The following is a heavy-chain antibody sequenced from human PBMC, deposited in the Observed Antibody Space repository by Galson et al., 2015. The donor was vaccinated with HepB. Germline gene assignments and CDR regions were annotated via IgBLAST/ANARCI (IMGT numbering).Heavy chain of an antibody. V-gene: IGHV3-30-3*01. CDR3: TRIISEYYIGVWDY. CDR1: GFSFSSYV. Sequence: SLRLSCAASGFSFSSYVLHWVRKVPGKGLEWVGVMSYDGSNEYYADSVKGRFTISRDSSKSTLYMQMTSLRPEDTAMYYCTRIISEYYIGVWDYWGQGTLVTVSS. J-gene: IGHJ4*02. D-gene: IGHD2/OR15-2a*01. CDR2: MSYDGSNE.